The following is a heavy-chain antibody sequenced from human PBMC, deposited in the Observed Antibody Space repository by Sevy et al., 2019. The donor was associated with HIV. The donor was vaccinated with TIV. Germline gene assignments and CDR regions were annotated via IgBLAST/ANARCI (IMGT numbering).Heavy chain of an antibody. CDR1: GGSFSGYY. D-gene: IGHD2-2*01. Sequence: SETLSLTCAVYGGSFSGYYWSWIRQPPGKGLEWIGEINHSGSTNYNPSLKSRVTISGDTSKNQFSLKLSSVTAADTAVYYSARHCSSTSCSHDFDIWGQGTMVTVSS. J-gene: IGHJ3*02. CDR2: INHSGST. V-gene: IGHV4-34*01. CDR3: ARHCSSTSCSHDFDI.